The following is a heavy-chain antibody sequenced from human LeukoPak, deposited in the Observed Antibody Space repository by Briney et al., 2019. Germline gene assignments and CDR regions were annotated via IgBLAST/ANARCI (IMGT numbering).Heavy chain of an antibody. V-gene: IGHV4-4*07. CDR1: GGSMSSYY. CDR2: IYTSGST. CDR3: ARWIYCGGDCYFFDY. D-gene: IGHD2-21*02. Sequence: SETLTLTCTVSGGSMSSYYWSWIRQPAGKGLEWIGRIYTSGSTNYNPSLKSRVTISVDKSKNQFSLKLSSVTAADTAVYYCARWIYCGGDCYFFDYWGQGTLVTVSS. J-gene: IGHJ4*02.